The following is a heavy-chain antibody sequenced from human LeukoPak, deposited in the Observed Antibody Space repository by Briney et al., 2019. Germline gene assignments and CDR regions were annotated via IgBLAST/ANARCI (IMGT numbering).Heavy chain of an antibody. Sequence: ASVKVSCKASGYTFTNYGITWVRQAPGQGLEWMGWISAYSGNTNYVQKFQGRVTMTRNTSISTAYMELSSLRSEDTAVYYCARGGYGDYVDAFDIWGQGTMVTVSS. CDR2: ISAYSGNT. CDR3: ARGGYGDYVDAFDI. J-gene: IGHJ3*02. V-gene: IGHV1-8*02. CDR1: GYTFTNYG. D-gene: IGHD4-17*01.